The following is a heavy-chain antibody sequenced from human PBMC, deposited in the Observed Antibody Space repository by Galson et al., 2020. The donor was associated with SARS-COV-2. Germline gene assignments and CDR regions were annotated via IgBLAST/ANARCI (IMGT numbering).Heavy chain of an antibody. V-gene: IGHV3-23*01. CDR2: IGLSGRTT. CDR1: GFTFTSYA. Sequence: GGSLRLSCAASGFTFTSYALTWVRQAPGKGLEWVSAIGLSGRTTHYADSVKGRFTISRDNSKNMLYLQMNSLRAEDTAVYYCAKEAVTGTVPAYSYKNWFDPWGQGTLVTVSS. D-gene: IGHD3-16*02. CDR3: AKEAVTGTVPAYSYKNWFDP. J-gene: IGHJ5*02.